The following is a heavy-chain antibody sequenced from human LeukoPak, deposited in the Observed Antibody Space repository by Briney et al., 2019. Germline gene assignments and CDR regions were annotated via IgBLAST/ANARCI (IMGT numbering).Heavy chain of an antibody. CDR3: ARTKPSGSYYYFDY. Sequence: TLSLTCTVSGGSISSGDYYWSWIRQPPGKGLEWIGYIYYSGSTYYNPSLKSRVTISVDTSKNQFSLKLSSVTAADTAVYYCARTKPSGSYYYFDYWGQGTLVTVSS. CDR2: IYYSGST. D-gene: IGHD1-26*01. CDR1: GGSISSGDYY. V-gene: IGHV4-30-4*08. J-gene: IGHJ4*02.